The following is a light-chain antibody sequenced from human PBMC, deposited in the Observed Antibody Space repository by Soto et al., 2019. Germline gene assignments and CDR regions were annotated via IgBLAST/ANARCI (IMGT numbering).Light chain of an antibody. V-gene: IGKV2-28*01. CDR2: LGS. J-gene: IGKJ4*01. CDR1: QSLLYSNGNNY. Sequence: EIVLTQSPVSLPVTPGEAASISCRSSQSLLYSNGNNYLDWYLQKPGQSPQLLIYLGSNRASGVPDRLSGSGSGTDFTLKISRVEAEDVGVYYCMQGLQTPLTVGGGTKVEIK. CDR3: MQGLQTPLT.